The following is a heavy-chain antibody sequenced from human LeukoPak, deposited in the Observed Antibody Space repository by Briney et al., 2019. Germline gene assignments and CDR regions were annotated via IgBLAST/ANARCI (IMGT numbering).Heavy chain of an antibody. CDR1: GYTFTDYY. CDR2: IKPNSGGT. CDR3: ARGLYTTTWCDH. J-gene: IGHJ5*02. Sequence: ASVKVSCKASGYTFTDYYMHWVRQVPGQGLEWMGWIKPNSGGTNYAQKFQGRVTMTRDTSISTAYMELSRLRPDDTALYHCARGLYTTTWCDHWGQGTLVAVSS. D-gene: IGHD3-16*01. V-gene: IGHV1-2*02.